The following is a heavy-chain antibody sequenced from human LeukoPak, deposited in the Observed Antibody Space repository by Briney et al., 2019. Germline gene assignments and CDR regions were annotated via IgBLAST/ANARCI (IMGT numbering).Heavy chain of an antibody. V-gene: IGHV3-7*04. CDR3: ARGGGATDY. Sequence: GGSLRLSCAASGFTFSSNWMSWVRQAPGKGLEWVANIKQDGSDKYYVDSVKGRFTISRDNAKNLLYLQMNSLRAEDTAVYYCARGGGATDYWGQGTLVTVSS. D-gene: IGHD1-26*01. J-gene: IGHJ4*02. CDR2: IKQDGSDK. CDR1: GFTFSSNW.